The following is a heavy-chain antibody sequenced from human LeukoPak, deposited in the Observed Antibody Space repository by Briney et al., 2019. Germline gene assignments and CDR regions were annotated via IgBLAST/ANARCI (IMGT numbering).Heavy chain of an antibody. CDR2: ISSSGSTI. Sequence: PGGSLRLSCAASGFTFSSYEMNWVRQAPGKGLEWVSYISSSGSTIYYADSVKGRFTISRDNSKNTLYLQMNSLRAEDTAVYYCAKEFSSGWGLYWGQGTLVTVSS. J-gene: IGHJ4*02. D-gene: IGHD6-19*01. CDR3: AKEFSSGWGLY. V-gene: IGHV3-48*03. CDR1: GFTFSSYE.